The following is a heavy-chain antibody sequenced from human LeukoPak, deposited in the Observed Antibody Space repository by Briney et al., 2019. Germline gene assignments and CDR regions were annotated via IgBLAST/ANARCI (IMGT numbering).Heavy chain of an antibody. CDR1: GGTFSSYA. V-gene: IGHV1-69*06. CDR3: ARDGRDGYNWVVSY. D-gene: IGHD5-24*01. CDR2: IIPIFGTA. Sequence: SVKVSCKASGGTFSSYAISWVRQAPGQGLEWMGRIIPIFGTANYAQKFQGRVTITADKYTSTAYMELSSLRSEDTAVYYCARDGRDGYNWVVSYWGQGTLVTVSS. J-gene: IGHJ4*02.